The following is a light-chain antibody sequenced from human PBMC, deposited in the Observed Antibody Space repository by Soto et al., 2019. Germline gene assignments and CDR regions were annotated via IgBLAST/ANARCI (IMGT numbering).Light chain of an antibody. J-gene: IGKJ1*01. CDR2: GAS. CDR3: QQYGSSRT. V-gene: IGKV3-20*01. Sequence: ESFLTQSPGTLSLSPGEIATLPCRASQSVSSSYLAWYQQKPGQAPRLLIYGASSRATGIPDRFSGSGSGTDFTLTISRLEPEDFAVYYCQQYGSSRTFGQGTMVDIK. CDR1: QSVSSSY.